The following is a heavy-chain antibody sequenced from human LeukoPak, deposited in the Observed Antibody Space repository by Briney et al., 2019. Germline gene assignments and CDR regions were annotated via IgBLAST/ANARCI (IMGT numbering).Heavy chain of an antibody. J-gene: IGHJ6*02. CDR3: ARDLLVGSSGWPDYYYYGMDV. CDR2: ISAYNGNT. CDR1: GYTFTSYG. D-gene: IGHD6-19*01. Sequence: GASVKVSCTASGYTFTSYGISWVRQAPGQGLEWMGWISAYNGNTNYAQKLQGRVTMTTDTSTSTAYMELRSLRSDDTAVYYCARDLLVGSSGWPDYYYYGMDVWGQGTTVTVSS. V-gene: IGHV1-18*01.